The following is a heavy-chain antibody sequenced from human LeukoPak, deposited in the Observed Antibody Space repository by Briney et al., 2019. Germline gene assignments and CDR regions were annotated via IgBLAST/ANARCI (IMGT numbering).Heavy chain of an antibody. CDR1: GFTFSSYA. Sequence: GGSLRLSCAASGFTFSSYAMSWVRQAPGKGLEWVSAISGSGGSTYYADSVRGRFTVSRDNSKNTLYLQMSSLRAEDTAVYYCVKGTAGTDYGMDVWGQGTTVTVSS. V-gene: IGHV3-23*01. D-gene: IGHD6-13*01. J-gene: IGHJ6*02. CDR3: VKGTAGTDYGMDV. CDR2: ISGSGGST.